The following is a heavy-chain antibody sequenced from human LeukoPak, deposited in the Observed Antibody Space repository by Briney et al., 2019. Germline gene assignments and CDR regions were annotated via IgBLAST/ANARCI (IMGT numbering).Heavy chain of an antibody. CDR1: GFTFSSYE. CDR3: ARGTFGGVIVYYYYMYV. Sequence: GGSLRLSCAASGFTFSSYEMNWVRQAPGKGLEWVSYISSSGSTLYYADSVKGRFTISRDNAKNSLSLQMHSLRAEDTAVYYCARGTFGGVIVYYYYMYVWGKGTTVTISS. V-gene: IGHV3-48*03. D-gene: IGHD3-16*02. CDR2: ISSSGSTL. J-gene: IGHJ6*03.